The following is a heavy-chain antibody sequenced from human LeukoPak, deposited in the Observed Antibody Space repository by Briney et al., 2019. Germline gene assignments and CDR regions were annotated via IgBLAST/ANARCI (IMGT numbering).Heavy chain of an antibody. V-gene: IGHV1-8*01. Sequence: IGCMNPNSGTPGYAQKFQGRVTMTRETSIKTAYMEVSSLRSQDTAVYYCATAAGGSLLYFDYWGQGTLVTVSS. CDR3: ATAAGGSLLYFDY. CDR2: MNPNSGTP. J-gene: IGHJ4*02. D-gene: IGHD1-26*01.